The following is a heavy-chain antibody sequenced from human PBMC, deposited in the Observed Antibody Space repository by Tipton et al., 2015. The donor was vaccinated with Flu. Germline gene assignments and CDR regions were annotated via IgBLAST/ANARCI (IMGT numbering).Heavy chain of an antibody. CDR3: ARVWGRGQWLVDAPRDGFDI. V-gene: IGHV6-1*01. Sequence: PGLVKPSQTLSLTCAISGDSVSSNSAAWNWIRQSPSRGLEWLGRTYYRSKWYSDYAVSVKSRITINPDPSKNQFSLQLNSVTPEDTAVYFCARVWGRGQWLVDAPRDGFDIWGQGTKVTVST. CDR2: TYYRSKWYS. J-gene: IGHJ3*02. D-gene: IGHD6-19*01. CDR1: GDSVSSNSAA.